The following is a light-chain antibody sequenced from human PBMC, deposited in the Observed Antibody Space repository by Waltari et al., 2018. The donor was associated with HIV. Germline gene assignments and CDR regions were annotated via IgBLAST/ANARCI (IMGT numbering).Light chain of an antibody. Sequence: VLTQAPLSSPATLGQPASMSCNSSESLIHINENTYFNCLHQRAGQPPRRLIFGGYKRLSGVPDRFSGTGSGTHFILRISRVEPEDVGLYYCMQATHFPRTFGQGTKLEIK. CDR1: ESLIHINENTY. V-gene: IGKV2-24*01. J-gene: IGKJ2*01. CDR2: GGY. CDR3: MQATHFPRT.